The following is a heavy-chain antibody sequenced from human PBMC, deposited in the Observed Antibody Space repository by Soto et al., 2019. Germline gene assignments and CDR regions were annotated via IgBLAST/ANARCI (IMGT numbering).Heavy chain of an antibody. CDR3: ARIQAYSKWQDY. J-gene: IGHJ4*02. CDR2: IDWDDDK. CDR1: GFSLSTSGMC. Sequence: GSGPTLVNPTQTLTLTCTFSGFSLSTSGMCVSWIRQPPGKALEWLARIDWDDDKYYSTSLKTRLTISKDTSKKQVVLTMTNMDPVDTAAYYCARIQAYSKWQDYWGQGTLVTVSS. D-gene: IGHD4-4*01. V-gene: IGHV2-70*11.